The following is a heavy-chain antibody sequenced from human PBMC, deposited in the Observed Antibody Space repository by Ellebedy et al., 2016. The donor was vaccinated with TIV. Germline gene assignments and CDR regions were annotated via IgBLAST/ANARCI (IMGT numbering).Heavy chain of an antibody. D-gene: IGHD2-21*01. CDR3: AHSTSKSGRVWPHYYYNYGMDV. V-gene: IGHV2-5*01. CDR1: GFSLSTSGVG. J-gene: IGHJ6*02. Sequence: SGPTLVKPTQTLTLTCTFSGFSLSTSGVGVGWIRQPPGKSLECLALIYWNDGKHYSPSLRNRLTITKDASKNRVVLTMTNMDPVDTATYFCAHSTSKSGRVWPHYYYNYGMDVWGQGTTVTVSS. CDR2: IYWNDGK.